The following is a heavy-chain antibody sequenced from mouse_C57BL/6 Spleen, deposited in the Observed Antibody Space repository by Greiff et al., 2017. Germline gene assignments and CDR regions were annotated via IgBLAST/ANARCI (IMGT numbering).Heavy chain of an antibody. Sequence: EVKLVESGGGLVKPGGSLKLSCAASGFTFSSYAMSWVRQTPEKRLEWVATISDGGSYTYYPDNVKGRFTISRDNAKNNRYLQMSHLKSEDTAMYYCARDRYWDECYFDVWGTGTTVTVSS. J-gene: IGHJ1*03. CDR3: ARDRYWDECYFDV. D-gene: IGHD4-1*01. CDR2: ISDGGSYT. V-gene: IGHV5-4*01. CDR1: GFTFSSYA.